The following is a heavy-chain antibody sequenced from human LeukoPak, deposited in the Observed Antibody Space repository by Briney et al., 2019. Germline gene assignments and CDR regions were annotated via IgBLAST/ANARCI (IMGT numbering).Heavy chain of an antibody. CDR2: ITGSGGST. J-gene: IGHJ4*02. CDR3: AKEAMIVLLKGLFEY. CDR1: GFTFNNFA. V-gene: IGHV3-23*01. D-gene: IGHD3-22*01. Sequence: GGSLTLSCAPSGFTFNNFAMSCVRHAPGKGLECVSSITGSGGSTNYADFVKGRFTISRDNSKNTLYLQMNSLRAEDTAVYSCAKEAMIVLLKGLFEYWGQGTLVPVSS.